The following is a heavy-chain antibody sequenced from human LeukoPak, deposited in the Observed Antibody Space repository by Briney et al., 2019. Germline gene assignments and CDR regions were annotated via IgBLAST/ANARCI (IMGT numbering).Heavy chain of an antibody. J-gene: IGHJ4*02. V-gene: IGHV4-38-2*01. D-gene: IGHD3-10*01. CDR1: GYSISSGYY. Sequence: PSETLSLTCAVSGYSISSGYYWGWIRQPPGKGLEWIGSIYHSGSTYYNPSLKSRVIISVDTSKNQFSLKLSSMTAADTAVYYCARRWFGELFDYWGQGTLVTVSS. CDR3: ARRWFGELFDY. CDR2: IYHSGST.